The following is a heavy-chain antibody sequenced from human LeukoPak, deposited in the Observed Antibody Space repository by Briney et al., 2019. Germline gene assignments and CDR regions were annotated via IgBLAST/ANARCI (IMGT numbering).Heavy chain of an antibody. Sequence: PGGSLRLSCAASGFSFSGYAMTWVRQAPGKGLEWVSTISGSGGSTYYADSVKGRFTISRDNSKNTLYLQMNSLRAEDTAVYYCAKTMGAIDHDYWGQGTLVIVSS. D-gene: IGHD1-26*01. CDR3: AKTMGAIDHDY. CDR1: GFSFSGYA. J-gene: IGHJ4*02. CDR2: ISGSGGST. V-gene: IGHV3-23*01.